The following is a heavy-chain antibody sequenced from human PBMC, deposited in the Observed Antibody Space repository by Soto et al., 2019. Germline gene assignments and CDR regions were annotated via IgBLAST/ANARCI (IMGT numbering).Heavy chain of an antibody. CDR1: GFTFRHFG. V-gene: IGHV3-30*02. Sequence: GGSLRLSCAASGFTFRHFGFHWVRQAPGKGLEWVGLIAYDGSLTYYTGSVKGRFTISRDNSEGTVYLEINGLRPDNTAVYYSAKVATQFYRHSLYSLNVWGPATTVTVSS. CDR2: IAYDGSLT. D-gene: IGHD2-2*02. CDR3: AKVATQFYRHSLYSLNV. J-gene: IGHJ6*02.